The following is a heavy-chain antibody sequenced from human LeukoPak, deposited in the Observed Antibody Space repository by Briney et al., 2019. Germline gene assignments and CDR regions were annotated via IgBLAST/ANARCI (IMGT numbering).Heavy chain of an antibody. CDR2: IYYSGST. V-gene: IGHV4-30-4*01. CDR3: AVRPTYYYDSSGYPPFDI. D-gene: IGHD3-22*01. Sequence: PSETLSLTCTVSGGSISSGDYYWSWLRQPPGKGLEWIGYIYYSGSTYYNPSLKSRVTISVDTSKNQFSLKLSSVTAADTAVYYCAVRPTYYYDSSGYPPFDIWGQGTMVTVSS. J-gene: IGHJ3*02. CDR1: GGSISSGDYY.